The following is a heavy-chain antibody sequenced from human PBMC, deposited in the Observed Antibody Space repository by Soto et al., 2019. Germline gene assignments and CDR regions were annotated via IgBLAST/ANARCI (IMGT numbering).Heavy chain of an antibody. D-gene: IGHD5-18*01. J-gene: IGHJ4*02. V-gene: IGHV3-23*01. CDR3: ARDQGYSYGYDY. Sequence: EVHLLESGGGLVQPGGSLRLSCAASGFTFSSHAMGWVRQAPGKGLDWVSALSDSGADAYYAASVKGRFTISRDNSQNKLYLQMNSLRAEDTALYYCARDQGYSYGYDYWGQGVLVTVSS. CDR1: GFTFSSHA. CDR2: LSDSGADA.